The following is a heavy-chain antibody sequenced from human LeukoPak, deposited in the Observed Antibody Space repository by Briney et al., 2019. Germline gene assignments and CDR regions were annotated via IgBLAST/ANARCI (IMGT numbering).Heavy chain of an antibody. CDR2: IETVGTT. CDR1: AFTVSSHY. J-gene: IGHJ4*02. V-gene: IGHV3-66*01. Sequence: GGSLRLSCAASAFTVSSHYMSWVRQAPGKGLEWVSLIETVGTTYYGDSVQSRFTISRDDSKNTLYLQMNSLRAEDTAVYYCTRSLKYFDYWGQGTLVTVSS. CDR3: TRSLKYFDY.